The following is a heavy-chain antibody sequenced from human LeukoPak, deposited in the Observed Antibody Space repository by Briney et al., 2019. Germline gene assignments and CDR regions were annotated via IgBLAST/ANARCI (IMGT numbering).Heavy chain of an antibody. CDR3: ARGANSGYARLNFDW. CDR1: GYSFPTYW. D-gene: IGHD5-12*01. V-gene: IGHV5-51*01. Sequence: GESLKISCKGSGYSFPTYWIGWVRQMPGKGLEWMGFIYPGDSDTRYSPSFQGQVTISADKSMSTAYLQWSSLKASDTAMYYCARGANSGYARLNFDWWGQGTQVTVSS. J-gene: IGHJ4*02. CDR2: IYPGDSDT.